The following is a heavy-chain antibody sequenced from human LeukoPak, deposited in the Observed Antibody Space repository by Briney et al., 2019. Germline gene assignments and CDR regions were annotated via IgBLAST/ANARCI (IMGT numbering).Heavy chain of an antibody. D-gene: IGHD2-15*01. Sequence: PGGSLRLSCATSGFSFDTSAMSWVRQAPGKGLGWVAAVGGNNAGTFYADSVQGRFTISRDNSNNMLWLHMNSLRAEDTAVYYCAKPKGICSGGTCYMADAFDIWGQGTVVTVSS. J-gene: IGHJ3*02. CDR2: VGGNNAGT. V-gene: IGHV3-23*01. CDR1: GFSFDTSA. CDR3: AKPKGICSGGTCYMADAFDI.